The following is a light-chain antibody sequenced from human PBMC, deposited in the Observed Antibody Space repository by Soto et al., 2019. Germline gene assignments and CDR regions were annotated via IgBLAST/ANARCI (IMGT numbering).Light chain of an antibody. J-gene: IGKJ1*01. CDR2: DAS. CDR3: QHYVSYSWT. Sequence: DIQMTQSPSTLSASVGDRVTITCRASQSISSWLAWYQQKPGKAPKLLIYDASSLESGVPSRVSGSGYGTEFTITISSLQTDDFASYYCQHYVSYSWTFGQVT. CDR1: QSISSW. V-gene: IGKV1-5*01.